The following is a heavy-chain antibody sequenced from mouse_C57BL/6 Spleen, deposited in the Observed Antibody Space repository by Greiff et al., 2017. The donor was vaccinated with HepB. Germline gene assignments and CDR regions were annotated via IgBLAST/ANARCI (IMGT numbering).Heavy chain of an antibody. D-gene: IGHD1-1*01. Sequence: QVQLQQPGAELVKPGASVKLSCKASGYTFTSYWMQWVKQRPGQGLEWMGEIDPTDSDTNYNQKFKGKATLTVDTSSSTAYMQLSSLTSEDSAVYCCERRYNYGSGHERYYDCWGKGTTVTVAT. V-gene: IGHV1-50*01. CDR1: GYTFTSYW. CDR3: ERRYNYGSGHERYYDC. J-gene: IGHJ2*01. CDR2: IDPTDSDT.